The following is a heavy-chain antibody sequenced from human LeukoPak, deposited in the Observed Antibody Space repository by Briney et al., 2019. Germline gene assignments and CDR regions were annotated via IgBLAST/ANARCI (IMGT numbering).Heavy chain of an antibody. CDR3: ARREPPSLGYDF. CDR1: GFTFNTYP. CDR2: ITPNGDRT. D-gene: IGHD1-26*01. Sequence: PGGSLRLSCVASGFTFNTYPLHWVRQGPGKGLECVAAITPNGDRTFYANSVKGRFTISRENSKNTLYLQMGSLRTEDTGVYFCARREPPSLGYDFWGQGTLVTVSS. V-gene: IGHV3-64*01. J-gene: IGHJ4*02.